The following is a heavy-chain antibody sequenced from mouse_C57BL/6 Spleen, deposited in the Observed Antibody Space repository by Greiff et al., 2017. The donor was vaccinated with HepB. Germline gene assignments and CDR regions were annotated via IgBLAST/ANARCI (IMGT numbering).Heavy chain of an antibody. J-gene: IGHJ2*01. CDR3: AKGSYGYFDY. Sequence: QVQLKQPGAELVKPGASVKLSCKASGYTFTSYWMQWVKQRPGQGLEWIGEIDPSDSYTNYNQKFKGKATLTVDTSSSTAYMQLSSLTSEDSAVYYCAKGSYGYFDYWGQGTTLTVSS. CDR1: GYTFTSYW. CDR2: IDPSDSYT. V-gene: IGHV1-50*01. D-gene: IGHD1-1*01.